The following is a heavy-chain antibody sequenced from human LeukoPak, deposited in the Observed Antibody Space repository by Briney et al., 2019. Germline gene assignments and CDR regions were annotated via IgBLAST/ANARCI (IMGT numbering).Heavy chain of an antibody. CDR1: GVSISSSSYY. CDR2: IYYSGST. Sequence: PSETLSLTCTVSGVSISSSSYYWGWIRQPPGKGLEWNGSIYYSGSTYYNPSLKSRVTISVDTSKNQFSLKLSSVTAADTAVYYCARYYYGSGSYLDYWGQGTLVTVSS. CDR3: ARYYYGSGSYLDY. J-gene: IGHJ4*02. D-gene: IGHD3-10*01. V-gene: IGHV4-39*07.